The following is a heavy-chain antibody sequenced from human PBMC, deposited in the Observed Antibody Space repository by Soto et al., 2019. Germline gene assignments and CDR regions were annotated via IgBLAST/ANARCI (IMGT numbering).Heavy chain of an antibody. CDR3: VRSGDNYNLLDY. CDR2: SSNSGSFT. V-gene: IGHV3-11*06. J-gene: IGHJ4*02. Sequence: GSLRLSCAVSGFSVISKYITFFRQAPGKGLEWIVYSSNSGSFTRYADSVKGRFSISRDNAKNSLYLQINSLRGDDTAIYYCVRSGDNYNLLDYWGQGTPVTVSS. D-gene: IGHD1-1*01. CDR1: GFSVISKY.